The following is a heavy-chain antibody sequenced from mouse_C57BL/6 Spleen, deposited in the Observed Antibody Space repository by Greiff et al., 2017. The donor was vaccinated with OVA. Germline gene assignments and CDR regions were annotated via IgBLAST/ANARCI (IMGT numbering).Heavy chain of an antibody. CDR1: GFTFTDYY. J-gene: IGHJ1*03. CDR2: ISNKANGYTT. D-gene: IGHD4-1*01. V-gene: IGHV7-3*01. Sequence: EVMLVESGGGLVLPGGSLSLSCAASGFTFTDYYMSWVRQPPGKALAWLGFISNKANGYTTEYSASVKGRFTISRDNSQSILYLQMNALRAEYSATYYCARLTGTGYFDVWGTGTTVTVSS. CDR3: ARLTGTGYFDV.